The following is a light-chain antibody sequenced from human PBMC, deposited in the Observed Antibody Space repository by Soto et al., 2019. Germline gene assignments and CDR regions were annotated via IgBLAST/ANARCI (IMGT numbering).Light chain of an antibody. CDR3: QQYNNWPQT. CDR2: DAS. Sequence: IVLTQSPATLSLSPGERATLSCRASQSVGTYLAWYQQRPGQPPRLLIYDASNRATDIPARFSCSGSGTQFTLTISSLQSEDFAEYHCQQYNNWPQTFRKGPKVDIK. CDR1: QSVGTY. V-gene: IGKV3-11*01. J-gene: IGKJ1*01.